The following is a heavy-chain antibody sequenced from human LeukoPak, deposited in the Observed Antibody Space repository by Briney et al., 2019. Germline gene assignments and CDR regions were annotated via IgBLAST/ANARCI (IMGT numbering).Heavy chain of an antibody. J-gene: IGHJ4*02. CDR3: ARDMGPGGSSWYDY. CDR2: ISWNGVRI. CDR1: GFNFGGYG. Sequence: GRSLRLSCAASGFNFGGYGMHWVRQVPGKGLEWVSGISWNGVRIGYAGSVKGRFTISRDNAKNSLYLQMNSLRADDTAFYYCARDMGPGGSSWYDYWGQGTLVTVSS. D-gene: IGHD6-13*01. V-gene: IGHV3-9*01.